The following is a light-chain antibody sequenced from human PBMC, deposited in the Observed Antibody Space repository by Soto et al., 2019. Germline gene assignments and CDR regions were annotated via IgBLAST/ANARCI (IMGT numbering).Light chain of an antibody. CDR1: QSFRGL. J-gene: IGKJ5*01. Sequence: EVVLTQSPVTLSLSPGERATLSCRASQSFRGLLAWYQQKPGQAPRLLIYDAYNRATGIPPRFSGSGSGTDFTLTISSLEPEDFAVYYCQQRSTGITFGQGTRLEIK. CDR2: DAY. CDR3: QQRSTGIT. V-gene: IGKV3-11*01.